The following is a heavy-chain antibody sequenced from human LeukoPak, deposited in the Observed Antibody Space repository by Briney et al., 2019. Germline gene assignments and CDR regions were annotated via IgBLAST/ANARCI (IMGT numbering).Heavy chain of an antibody. CDR1: GGSFSGYY. D-gene: IGHD5-18*01. V-gene: IGHV4-34*01. CDR2: INHSGST. Sequence: SETLSLTCAVYGGSFSGYYWSWIRQPPGKGLEWIGEINHSGSTNYNPSLKSRVTISVDTSKNQFSLKLSSVTAADTAVYYCARSKSGYSYGYRGVRFDYWGQGTLVTVSS. CDR3: ARSKSGYSYGYRGVRFDY. J-gene: IGHJ4*02.